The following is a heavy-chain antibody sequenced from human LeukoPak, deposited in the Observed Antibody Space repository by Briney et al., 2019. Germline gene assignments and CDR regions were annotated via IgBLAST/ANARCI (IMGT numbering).Heavy chain of an antibody. CDR2: ISGSGGST. Sequence: QPGGSLRLSRAASGFTFSSYAMSWVRQAPGKGLEWVSAISGSGGSTYYADSVKGRFTISRDNSKNTLYLQMNSLRAEDTAVYYCAKDRSGSYGEFDYWGQGTLVTASS. CDR1: GFTFSSYA. J-gene: IGHJ4*02. CDR3: AKDRSGSYGEFDY. V-gene: IGHV3-23*01. D-gene: IGHD1-26*01.